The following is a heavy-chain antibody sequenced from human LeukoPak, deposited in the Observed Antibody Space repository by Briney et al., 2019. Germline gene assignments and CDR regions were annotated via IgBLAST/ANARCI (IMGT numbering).Heavy chain of an antibody. J-gene: IGHJ6*03. D-gene: IGHD5-24*01. Sequence: SVKVSCKASGGSFGSYAFSWVRQAPGQGPEWMGGIIPIFGAAHYAQKFQGRVTITADKSTSTAYMELSSLRSEDTAVYYCARDRRRWLQLPPNYYYYYYMDVWGKGTTVTVSS. CDR2: IIPIFGAA. CDR1: GGSFGSYA. V-gene: IGHV1-69*06. CDR3: ARDRRRWLQLPPNYYYYYYMDV.